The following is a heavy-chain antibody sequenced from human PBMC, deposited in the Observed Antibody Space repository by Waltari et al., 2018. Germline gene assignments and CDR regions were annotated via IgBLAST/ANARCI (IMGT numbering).Heavy chain of an antibody. CDR1: GFTFSNAW. D-gene: IGHD1-26*01. Sequence: EVQLVESGGGLVKPGGSLRLSCAASGFTFSNAWMSWVRQAPGKGLEWVGRIKSKIDGGTTDYAAPVKGRFTISRDDSKNTLYLQMNSLKTEDTAVYYCTTSRVRYEWELQNWGQGTLVTVSS. CDR3: TTSRVRYEWELQN. CDR2: IKSKIDGGTT. V-gene: IGHV3-15*01. J-gene: IGHJ4*02.